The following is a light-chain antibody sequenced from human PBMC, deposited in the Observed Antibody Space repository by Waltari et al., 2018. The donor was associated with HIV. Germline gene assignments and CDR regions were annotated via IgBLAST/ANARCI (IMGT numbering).Light chain of an antibody. V-gene: IGLV2-14*03. CDR1: SSDVGGYNY. CDR2: DVS. Sequence: QSALTQPASVSGSPGQSITISCTGTSSDVGGYNYVSWYQQHPGKAPKLMIYDVSNRASGVSNRFSGSKSGNTASLTISELQAEDEADYYCSSYTSSSVVFGGGTKLTVL. CDR3: SSYTSSSVV. J-gene: IGLJ2*01.